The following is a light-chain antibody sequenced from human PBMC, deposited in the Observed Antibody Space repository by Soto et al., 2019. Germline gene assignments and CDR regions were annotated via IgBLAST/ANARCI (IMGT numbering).Light chain of an antibody. V-gene: IGLV2-23*02. CDR2: EVS. J-gene: IGLJ2*01. CDR1: SSDVGSYKY. Sequence: CALTQPASVSGSPGQSITISCTGTSSDVGSYKYVSWYQQHPGKAPKLMTYEVSKRPSGVSNRFSGSKSGNTASLTISGLQAVDEADYYCCSYVGGSTLVFGGGTKLTVL. CDR3: CSYVGGSTLV.